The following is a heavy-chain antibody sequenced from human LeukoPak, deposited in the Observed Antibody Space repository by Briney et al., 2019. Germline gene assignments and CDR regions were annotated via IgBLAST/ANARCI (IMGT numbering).Heavy chain of an antibody. Sequence: GASVKVSCKASGGTFSSYAISWVRQAPGQGLEWMGGIIPIFGTANYAQKFQGRVTITADESTSTAYMELSSLRSEDTAVYYCARDRFPYYYDSSGYPFLRFDYWGQGTLVTVSS. CDR1: GGTFSSYA. J-gene: IGHJ4*02. CDR3: ARDRFPYYYDSSGYPFLRFDY. D-gene: IGHD3-22*01. V-gene: IGHV1-69*01. CDR2: IIPIFGTA.